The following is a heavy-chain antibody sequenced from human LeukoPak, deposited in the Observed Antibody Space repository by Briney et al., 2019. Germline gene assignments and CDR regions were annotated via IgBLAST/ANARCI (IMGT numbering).Heavy chain of an antibody. D-gene: IGHD2-2*01. V-gene: IGHV3-33*06. Sequence: GGSLRLSCAASGFTFSSYGMHWVHQAPGKGLEWVAVIWYDGSNKYYADSVKGRFTISRDNSKNTLYLQMNSLRAEDTAVYYCAKAGYCSSTSCQEHYYYYMDVWGKGTTVTVSS. J-gene: IGHJ6*03. CDR2: IWYDGSNK. CDR1: GFTFSSYG. CDR3: AKAGYCSSTSCQEHYYYYMDV.